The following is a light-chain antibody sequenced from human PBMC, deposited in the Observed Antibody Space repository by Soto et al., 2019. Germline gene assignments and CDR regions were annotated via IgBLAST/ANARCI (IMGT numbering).Light chain of an antibody. Sequence: QAVVTQPPSASGTPGQRVTISCSGSSSNIGSNYVYWYQQLPGTAPKLLIYRNNQRPSGVPDRFSGSKSGTLASLAISGLRSEDEADYYCAAWDDSLSGRVFGGGTQLTVL. V-gene: IGLV1-47*01. CDR1: SSNIGSNY. CDR3: AAWDDSLSGRV. CDR2: RNN. J-gene: IGLJ2*01.